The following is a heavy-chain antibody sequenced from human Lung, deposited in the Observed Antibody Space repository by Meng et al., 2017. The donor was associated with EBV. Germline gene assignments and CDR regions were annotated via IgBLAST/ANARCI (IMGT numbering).Heavy chain of an antibody. D-gene: IGHD5-18*01. CDR2: IYYSGST. CDR3: ARAVDTGYFDY. J-gene: IGHJ4*02. V-gene: IGHV4-31*01. Sequence: QLQLQESGSGLVKPSQTLSLTCTVSGGSISSGGHYWSLIRQHPGKGLEWIGYIYYSGSTYYNPSLKSLVSISVDTSNNQFSLKLSSVTAADTAVYYCARAVDTGYFDYWGQGTLVTVSS. CDR1: GGSISSGGHY.